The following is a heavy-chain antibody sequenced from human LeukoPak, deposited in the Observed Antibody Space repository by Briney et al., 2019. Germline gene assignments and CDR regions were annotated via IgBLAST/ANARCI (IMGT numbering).Heavy chain of an antibody. J-gene: IGHJ4*02. D-gene: IGHD1-26*01. CDR2: IYYTGTT. Sequence: SETLSLTCTVSGGSISSGGYYWSWIRQPPGKGLEWTGYIYYTGTTNYNLSLKSRVTISLDSSNNQFSLRLSSVTAADTAVYYCASAGVYSGSYFGYWGQGTLVTVSS. CDR1: GGSISSGGYY. V-gene: IGHV4-61*08. CDR3: ASAGVYSGSYFGY.